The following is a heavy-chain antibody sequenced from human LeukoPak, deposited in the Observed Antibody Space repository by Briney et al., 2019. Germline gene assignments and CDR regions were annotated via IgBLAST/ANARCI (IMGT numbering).Heavy chain of an antibody. Sequence: GGSLRLSCAASGFTFSSYAMSWVRQAPGKGLEWVSAISGSGGSTYYADSAKGRFTISRDNSKNTLYLQMNSLRAEDTAVYYCAKGRIRGCSSTSCYPGGFDYWGQGTLVTVSS. V-gene: IGHV3-23*01. D-gene: IGHD2-2*01. CDR1: GFTFSSYA. J-gene: IGHJ4*02. CDR2: ISGSGGST. CDR3: AKGRIRGCSSTSCYPGGFDY.